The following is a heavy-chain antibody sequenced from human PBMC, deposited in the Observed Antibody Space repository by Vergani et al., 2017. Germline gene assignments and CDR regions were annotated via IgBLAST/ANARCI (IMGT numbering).Heavy chain of an antibody. J-gene: IGHJ2*01. D-gene: IGHD3-3*01. Sequence: QVQLQESGPGLVKPSETLSLTCTVSGGSISSHYWSWIRQPPGKGLEWIGYIYYSGSTNYNPSLKSRVTISVDTSKNQFSLKLSSVTAADTAVYYCARDRYYDVWSGCYLEPGHWYFDLWGRGTLVTVSS. CDR2: IYYSGST. V-gene: IGHV4-59*11. CDR3: ARDRYYDVWSGCYLEPGHWYFDL. CDR1: GGSISSHY.